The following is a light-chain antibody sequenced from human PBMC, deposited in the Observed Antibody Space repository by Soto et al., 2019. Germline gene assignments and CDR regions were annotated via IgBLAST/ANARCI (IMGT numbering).Light chain of an antibody. CDR2: VNNDGSH. V-gene: IGLV4-69*01. J-gene: IGLJ3*02. CDR1: SGHSTYA. Sequence: QLVLTQSPSASASLGASVKLTCTLSSGHSTYAIAWHQQQPEKGPRYLMKVNNDGSHIKGDGIPDRFSGSSSGAERYLTISSLQSEDEADYYCQTWGTGIQVVFGGGTKLTVL. CDR3: QTWGTGIQVV.